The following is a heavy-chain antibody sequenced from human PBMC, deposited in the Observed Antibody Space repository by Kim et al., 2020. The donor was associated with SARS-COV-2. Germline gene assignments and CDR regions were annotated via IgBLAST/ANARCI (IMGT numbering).Heavy chain of an antibody. V-gene: IGHV4-59*13. CDR3: ARDRVPGSSGWPDAFDI. D-gene: IGHD6-19*01. Sequence: SETLSLTCTVSGGSISSYYWSWIRQPPGKGLEWIGYIYYSGSTNYNPSLKSRVTISVDTSKNQFSLKLSSVTAADTAVYYCARDRVPGSSGWPDAFDIWGQGTMVTVSS. CDR1: GGSISSYY. CDR2: IYYSGST. J-gene: IGHJ3*02.